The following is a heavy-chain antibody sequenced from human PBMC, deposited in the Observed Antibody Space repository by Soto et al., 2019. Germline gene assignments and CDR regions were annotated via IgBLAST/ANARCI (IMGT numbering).Heavy chain of an antibody. CDR1: GFTFSNYA. CDR2: ISGGGVST. V-gene: IGHV3-23*01. D-gene: IGHD3-22*01. CDR3: AKNSSGYPFDY. Sequence: EVQLLESGGGLVQPGGSLRLSCAASGFTFSNYAMTWVRQAPGKGLEWVTTISGGGVSTYYADSVKGRFTISRDISKNTLYLPMNSLRAGDTAVYYCAKNSSGYPFDYGAQGTPVTVCS. J-gene: IGHJ4*02.